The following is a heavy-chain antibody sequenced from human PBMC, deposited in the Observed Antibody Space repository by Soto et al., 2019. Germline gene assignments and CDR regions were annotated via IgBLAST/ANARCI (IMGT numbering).Heavy chain of an antibody. D-gene: IGHD6-19*01. CDR1: GFTFITYA. CDR2: ISATDGGT. V-gene: IGHV3-23*01. CDR3: ANGESSGWPAFDY. J-gene: IGHJ4*02. Sequence: WGSLRLSCAASGFTFITYAISFFRQSPWKGLEWVSTISATDGGTYYADSVTGRFTISRDNSKNTLSLQMNSLRADDTAVYYCANGESSGWPAFDYWGQGTLVTVSS.